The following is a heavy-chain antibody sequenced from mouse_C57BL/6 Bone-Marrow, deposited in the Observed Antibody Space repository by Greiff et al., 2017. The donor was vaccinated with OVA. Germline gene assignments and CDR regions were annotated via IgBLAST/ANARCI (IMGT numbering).Heavy chain of an antibody. Sequence: EVKVVESGGGLVKPGGSLKLSCAASGFTFSDYGMHWVRQAPEKGLEWVAYISSGSSTIYYADTVKGRFTISRDNAKNTLFLQMTRLRSEDTAMYYCARNDYRFAYWGQGTLVTVSA. J-gene: IGHJ3*01. CDR3: ARNDYRFAY. CDR1: GFTFSDYG. V-gene: IGHV5-17*01. D-gene: IGHD2-4*01. CDR2: ISSGSSTI.